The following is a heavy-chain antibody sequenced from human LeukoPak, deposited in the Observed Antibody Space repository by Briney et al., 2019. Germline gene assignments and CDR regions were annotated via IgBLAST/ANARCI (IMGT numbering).Heavy chain of an antibody. Sequence: GASVKVSCKASGYSFISFYIHWVRQAPGQGLEWMGVINPSGGNTAYAQQFQGRVTMTRDTSTSTVYMELSSLRSEDTAVYYCARHSLIGTTPFDYWGQGTLVTVSS. CDR3: ARHSLIGTTPFDY. D-gene: IGHD1-20*01. CDR1: GYSFISFY. CDR2: INPSGGNT. J-gene: IGHJ4*02. V-gene: IGHV1-46*01.